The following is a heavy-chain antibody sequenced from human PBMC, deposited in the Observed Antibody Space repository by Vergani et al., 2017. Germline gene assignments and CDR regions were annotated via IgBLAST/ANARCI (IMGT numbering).Heavy chain of an antibody. J-gene: IGHJ4*02. Sequence: QVQLQQWGAGLLKPSETLSLTCAVYGGSFSGYYWSWIRQPPGKGLEWIGEINHSGSTNYNPSLKSRVTISVDTSKNQFSLKLSSVTAADTAVYYCAREIAVAGTAQFDYWGQGTLVTVSS. CDR3: AREIAVAGTAQFDY. V-gene: IGHV4-34*01. CDR1: GGSFSGYY. CDR2: INHSGST. D-gene: IGHD6-19*01.